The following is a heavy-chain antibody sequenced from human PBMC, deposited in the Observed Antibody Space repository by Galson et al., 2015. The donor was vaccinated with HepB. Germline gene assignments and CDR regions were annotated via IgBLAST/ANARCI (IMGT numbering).Heavy chain of an antibody. CDR1: GFTVSSNY. Sequence: SLRLSCAASGFTVSSNYMTWVRQAPGKGLECVSTLYRGGSTYYADSVKGRFTISRDNSKNTLFLQMNSLRAEDTAVYYCAREASSGYYYFDYWGQGTLVTVSS. J-gene: IGHJ4*02. CDR3: AREASSGYYYFDY. D-gene: IGHD6-19*01. CDR2: LYRGGST. V-gene: IGHV3-66*01.